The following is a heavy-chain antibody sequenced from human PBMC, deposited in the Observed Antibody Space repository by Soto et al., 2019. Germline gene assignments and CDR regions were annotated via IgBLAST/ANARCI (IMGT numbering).Heavy chain of an antibody. CDR2: ISGSGGST. Sequence: GGSLRLSCAASGFTFRSYAMSWVRQAPGKGLEWVSAISGSGGSTYYADSVKGRFTISRDNSKNTLCLQMNSLRAEDTAVYYCAKEGYSSGNFDYWGQGTLVTVSS. V-gene: IGHV3-23*01. J-gene: IGHJ4*02. CDR1: GFTFRSYA. CDR3: AKEGYSSGNFDY. D-gene: IGHD6-19*01.